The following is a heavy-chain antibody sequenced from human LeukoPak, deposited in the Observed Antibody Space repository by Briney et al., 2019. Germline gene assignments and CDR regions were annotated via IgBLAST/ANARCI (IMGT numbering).Heavy chain of an antibody. D-gene: IGHD5-24*01. V-gene: IGHV3-53*01. CDR2: IYSGGST. CDR1: GFTFSSYA. J-gene: IGHJ4*02. Sequence: PGGSLRLSCAASGFTFSSYAMSWVRQAPGKGLEWVSVIYSGGSTYYADSVKGRFTISRDNSKNTLYLQMNSLRAEDTAVYYCGRDLGGRWGLWGQGTLVTVSS. CDR3: GRDLGGRWGL.